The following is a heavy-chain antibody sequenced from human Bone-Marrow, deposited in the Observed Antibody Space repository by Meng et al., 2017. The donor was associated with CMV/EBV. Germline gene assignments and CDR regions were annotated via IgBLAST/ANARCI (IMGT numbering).Heavy chain of an antibody. J-gene: IGHJ6*02. V-gene: IGHV3-30*01. Sequence: MHGVRQSPGKVLEWVAVISYDGSNKYYADSVKGRFTISRDNSKNTLYLQMNSLRAEDTAVYYCARDLIDIVVVPAATNYYYYGMDVWGQGTTVTVSS. CDR3: ARDLIDIVVVPAATNYYYYGMDV. CDR2: ISYDGSNK. D-gene: IGHD2-2*01.